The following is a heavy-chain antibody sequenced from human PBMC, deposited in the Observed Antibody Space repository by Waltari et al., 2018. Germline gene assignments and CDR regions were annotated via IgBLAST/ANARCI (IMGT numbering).Heavy chain of an antibody. CDR3: ARDVDQGDLDH. CDR1: GFTFGNNW. CDR2: IKEDGSKK. V-gene: IGHV3-7*03. Sequence: EVRLEESGGGLVQPGGSLRLPCAASGFTFGNNWMRWVRQTPGKGLEWVANIKEDGSKKYYVKSVEGRFTISRDNAKNSVYLQMNSLRVEDSALYYCARDVDQGDLDHWGHGTLVTVSS. J-gene: IGHJ4*01.